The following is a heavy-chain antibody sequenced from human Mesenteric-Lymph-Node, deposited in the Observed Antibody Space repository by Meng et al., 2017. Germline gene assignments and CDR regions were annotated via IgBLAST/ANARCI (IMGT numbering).Heavy chain of an antibody. CDR1: GFTFSSYW. J-gene: IGHJ5*02. CDR3: ARDVVGYSYGFWFDP. CDR2: ISSSSSDI. D-gene: IGHD5-18*01. Sequence: GGSLRLSCAASGFTFSSYWMHWVRQAPGKGLEWVSSISSSSSDIYYADSVKGRFSISRDNAKSSLYLQMNSLRAEDTAVYYCARDVVGYSYGFWFDPWGQGTLVTVSS. V-gene: IGHV3-21*01.